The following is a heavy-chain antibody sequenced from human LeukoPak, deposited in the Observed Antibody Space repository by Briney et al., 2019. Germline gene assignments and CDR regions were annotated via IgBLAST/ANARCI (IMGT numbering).Heavy chain of an antibody. CDR3: ARGGYSSSADIFL. CDR1: GFTFSSYA. D-gene: IGHD6-6*01. J-gene: IGHJ4*02. CDR2: ISSNGGST. Sequence: PGGSLRLSCAASGFTFSSYAMHWVRQAPGKGLEYVSAISSNGGSTYYANSVKGRFTISRDNSKNTLYLQMGSLRAEDMAVYYCARGGYSSSADIFLWGQGTLVTVSS. V-gene: IGHV3-64*01.